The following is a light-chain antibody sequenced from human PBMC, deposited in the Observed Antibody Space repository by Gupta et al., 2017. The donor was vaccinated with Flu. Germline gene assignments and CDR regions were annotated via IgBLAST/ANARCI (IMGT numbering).Light chain of an antibody. CDR1: SIAVGGYNY. V-gene: IGLV2-14*01. J-gene: IGLJ1*01. CDR3: SSYTSSSTPV. Sequence: QSALTQPASVSGSPGQSITISCTGTSIAVGGYNYVSWYQQQPGKAPKLMIYEVSNRPSGVSNRFSGSKSGNTASLTISGRQAEDEADYYCSSYTSSSTPVFGTGTKVTVL. CDR2: EVS.